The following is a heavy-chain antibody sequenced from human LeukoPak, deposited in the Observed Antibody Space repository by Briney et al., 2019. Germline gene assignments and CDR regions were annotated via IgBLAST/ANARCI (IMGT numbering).Heavy chain of an antibody. Sequence: SETLSLTCTVSGGSISSYYWSWIRQPPGKGLEWIGYIYFSGSTNYNPSLKSRVTMSVDTSKNQFSLKLSSVTAADTAVYYCARGIYCSSTSCYTSGPRAYYYYYMDVWGKGTTVTISS. CDR2: IYFSGST. V-gene: IGHV4-59*12. CDR3: ARGIYCSSTSCYTSGPRAYYYYYMDV. CDR1: GGSISSYY. D-gene: IGHD2-2*02. J-gene: IGHJ6*03.